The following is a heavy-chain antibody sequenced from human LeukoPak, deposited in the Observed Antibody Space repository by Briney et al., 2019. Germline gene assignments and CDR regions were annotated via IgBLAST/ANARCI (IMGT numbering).Heavy chain of an antibody. CDR2: INTDGSST. V-gene: IGHV3-74*01. Sequence: GGSLRLSCAASGFTFSSYWMPWVRQAPGKGLVWVSRINTDGSSTNYADFVKGRFTISRDNAKNTLYLQMSSLRAEDTAVYYCARAVAGTRNAFDIWGQGTMVTVSS. J-gene: IGHJ3*02. CDR1: GFTFSSYW. CDR3: ARAVAGTRNAFDI. D-gene: IGHD6-19*01.